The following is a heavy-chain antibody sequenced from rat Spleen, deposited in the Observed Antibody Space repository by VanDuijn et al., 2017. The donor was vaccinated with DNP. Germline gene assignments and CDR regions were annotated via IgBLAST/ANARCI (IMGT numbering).Heavy chain of an antibody. CDR2: IRYDGGST. CDR1: GFSFSDYY. D-gene: IGHD1-4*01. Sequence: EVQLVESGGGLVQPGRSLKLSCAASGFSFSDYYMAWVRQAPTKGLQWVAYIRYDGGSTYYGDSVKGRFTISIDNARSTLYLQMNSLRSEDMATYYCARHVLPLRVWDYWGQGVMVTVSS. CDR3: ARHVLPLRVWDY. J-gene: IGHJ2*01. V-gene: IGHV5-22*01.